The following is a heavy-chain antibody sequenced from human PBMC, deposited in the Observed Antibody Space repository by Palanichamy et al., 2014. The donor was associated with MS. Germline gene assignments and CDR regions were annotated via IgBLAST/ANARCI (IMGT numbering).Heavy chain of an antibody. D-gene: IGHD3-22*01. J-gene: IGHJ4*02. Sequence: EVQLVESGGGLVRAGGSLKLSCAASGFTFSGSILHWVRQASGSGLEWVGRIRSTANSYATAYGESVNGRFIISRDDSKNTAYLQMNSLKIEDTAVYYCTRSYDSSGSWALDFDSWGQGTLVTVSS. CDR2: IRSTANSYAT. CDR3: TRSYDSSGSWALDFDS. CDR1: GFTFSGSI. V-gene: IGHV3-73*01.